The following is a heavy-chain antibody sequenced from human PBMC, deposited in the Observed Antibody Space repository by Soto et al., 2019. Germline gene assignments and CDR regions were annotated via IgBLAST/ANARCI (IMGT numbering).Heavy chain of an antibody. V-gene: IGHV4-59*01. Sequence: PSETLSLTCTVSGGSISSYYWSWIRQPPGKGLEWIGYIYHSGSTNYNPSLKSRVTISVDTSKNQFSLKLSSVTAADTAVYYCAREYYYGSGTWFDPWGQGTLVTVSS. CDR1: GGSISSYY. D-gene: IGHD3-10*01. CDR3: AREYYYGSGTWFDP. CDR2: IYHSGST. J-gene: IGHJ5*02.